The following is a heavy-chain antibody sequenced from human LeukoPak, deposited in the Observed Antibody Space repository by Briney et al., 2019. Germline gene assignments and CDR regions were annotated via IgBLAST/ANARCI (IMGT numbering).Heavy chain of an antibody. D-gene: IGHD6-13*01. J-gene: IGHJ4*02. CDR2: IIPIFGTA. Sequence: GASVKVSCKASGGTFSSYAISWVRQAPGQGLEWMGGIIPIFGTANYAQKFQGRVTITADKSTSTAYMELSSLRSEDTAVYYCARELAAAGTLAYYFDYWGQGTLVTASS. CDR3: ARELAAAGTLAYYFDY. CDR1: GGTFSSYA. V-gene: IGHV1-69*06.